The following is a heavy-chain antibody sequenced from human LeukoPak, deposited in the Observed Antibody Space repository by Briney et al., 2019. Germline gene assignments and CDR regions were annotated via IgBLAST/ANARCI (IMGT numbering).Heavy chain of an antibody. CDR2: ISYDGSNK. Sequence: GGSLRLSCAASGFTFSSYGMRWVRQAPGKGLEWVAVISYDGSNKYYADSVKVRFTISRDNSKNTLYLQMNSLRAEDTAVYYCVKDRVVGSGPTTGFDYWGQGTLVTVSS. J-gene: IGHJ4*02. D-gene: IGHD2-15*01. CDR1: GFTFSSYG. V-gene: IGHV3-30*18. CDR3: VKDRVVGSGPTTGFDY.